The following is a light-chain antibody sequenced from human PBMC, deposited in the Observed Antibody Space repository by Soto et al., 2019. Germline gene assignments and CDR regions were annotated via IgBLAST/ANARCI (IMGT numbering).Light chain of an antibody. Sequence: DIPMSHSTASLSGSLRDRVTYTCCSSQSISYYLNWYQQKQGRAPRLLIYSTSTLQSGVPSKFSGSASGTDFTLTISSLQPEDFATYYCQQSYSTPWTFGQGTKVDIK. CDR1: QSISYY. CDR3: QQSYSTPWT. J-gene: IGKJ1*01. CDR2: STS. V-gene: IGKV1-39*01.